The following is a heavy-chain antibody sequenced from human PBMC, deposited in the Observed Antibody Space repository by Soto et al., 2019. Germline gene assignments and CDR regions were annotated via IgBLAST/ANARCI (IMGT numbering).Heavy chain of an antibody. CDR2: IYYSGST. Sequence: SETLSLTCTVSGGSISSYHWSWIRQPPGKGLEWIGYIYYSGSTNYNPSLKSRVTISVDTSKNQFSLKLSSVTAADTAAYYCARHELDYSNYWYYYYYMDVWGKGTTVTVSS. CDR1: GGSISSYH. CDR3: ARHELDYSNYWYYYYYMDV. J-gene: IGHJ6*03. V-gene: IGHV4-59*08. D-gene: IGHD4-4*01.